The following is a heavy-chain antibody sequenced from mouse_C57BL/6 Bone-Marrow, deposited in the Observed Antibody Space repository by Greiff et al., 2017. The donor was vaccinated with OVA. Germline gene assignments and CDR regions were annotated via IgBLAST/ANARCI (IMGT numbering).Heavy chain of an antibody. CDR1: GFTFSDYY. J-gene: IGHJ3*01. V-gene: IGHV5-12*01. CDR2: ISNGGGST. D-gene: IGHD2-2*01. Sequence: EVMLVESGGGLVQPGGSLKLSCAASGFTFSDYYMYWVRQTPEKRLEWVAYISNGGGSTYYPVTVQGRFTISRDNAKNTLYLQMSRLKAEDTAMYYCARGYPSSFAYWGQGTLVTVSA. CDR3: ARGYPSSFAY.